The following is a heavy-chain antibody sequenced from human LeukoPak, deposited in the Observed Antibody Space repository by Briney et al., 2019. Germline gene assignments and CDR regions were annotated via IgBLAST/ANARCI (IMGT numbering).Heavy chain of an antibody. J-gene: IGHJ4*02. CDR2: ISSSSSYI. V-gene: IGHV3-21*01. CDR3: ARDAPRFGLPPIDY. Sequence: PGGSLRLSCAASGFTFSSYSMNWVRQAPGKGLEWVSSISSSSSYIYYADSVKGRFTISRDNAKNSLYLQMNSLRAEDTAVYYCARDAPRFGLPPIDYWGQGTLVTVSS. CDR1: GFTFSSYS. D-gene: IGHD3-10*01.